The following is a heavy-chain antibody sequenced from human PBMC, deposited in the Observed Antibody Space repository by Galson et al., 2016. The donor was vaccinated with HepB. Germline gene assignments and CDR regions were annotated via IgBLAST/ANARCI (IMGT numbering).Heavy chain of an antibody. D-gene: IGHD2-15*01. CDR1: GGSISSSF. V-gene: IGHV4-59*01. Sequence: ETMSPSSPASGGSISSSFWTWIRPPPGKPLEWIGYITYDGRTNYNPSLNSRVTISADTSKNQFSLRVSSVTAADAAVYYCARHAQDSPYYGMDVWGPGTTVTVSS. CDR2: ITYDGRT. J-gene: IGHJ6*02. CDR3: ARHAQDSPYYGMDV.